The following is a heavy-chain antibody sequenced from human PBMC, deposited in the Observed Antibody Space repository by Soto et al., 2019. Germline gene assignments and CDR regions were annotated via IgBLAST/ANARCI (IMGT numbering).Heavy chain of an antibody. J-gene: IGHJ6*02. Sequence: GGSLRLSCAASGFTFSSYSMNWVRQAPGKGLEWVSYISSSSSTIYYADSVKGRFTISRDNAKNSLYLQMNSLRDEDTAVYYCTSAPTRSIAAQSGLDVWGQGTTVTVSS. D-gene: IGHD6-6*01. CDR1: GFTFSSYS. V-gene: IGHV3-48*02. CDR2: ISSSSSTI. CDR3: TSAPTRSIAAQSGLDV.